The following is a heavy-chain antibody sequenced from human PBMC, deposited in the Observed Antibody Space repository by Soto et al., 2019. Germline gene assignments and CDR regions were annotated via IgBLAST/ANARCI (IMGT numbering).Heavy chain of an antibody. V-gene: IGHV3-23*01. D-gene: IGHD3-10*01. Sequence: EVQLLESGGGLVQPGGSLRLSCAASGFSFSDYSMNWVRQAPGKGLEWVSSISGSSATIKYADSVRGRFTISRDNSQNTLYGQMDSLKAEDTAVYYCAKDVSVEGTGSYYSFDYGMDVWGQGTTVTVSS. CDR3: AKDVSVEGTGSYYSFDYGMDV. J-gene: IGHJ6*02. CDR1: GFSFSDYS. CDR2: ISGSSATI.